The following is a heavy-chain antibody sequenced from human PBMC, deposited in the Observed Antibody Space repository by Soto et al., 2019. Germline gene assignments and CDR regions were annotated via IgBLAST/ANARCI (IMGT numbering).Heavy chain of an antibody. J-gene: IGHJ4*02. D-gene: IGHD2-15*01. Sequence: GGSMSLSWAASGFTFSRYGMSWVSQAPGKGLEWVSAISVSGGNTYYAHSLKGRFTISRDNSKNTLYLQMNSLRAEDTAVYYCARHPRRYYSSFDYWGQGTLVTVSS. CDR3: ARHPRRYYSSFDY. CDR1: GFTFSRYG. CDR2: ISVSGGNT. V-gene: IGHV3-23*01.